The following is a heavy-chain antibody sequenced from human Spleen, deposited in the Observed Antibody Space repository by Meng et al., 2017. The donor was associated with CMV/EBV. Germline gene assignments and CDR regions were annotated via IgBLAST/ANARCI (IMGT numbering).Heavy chain of an antibody. V-gene: IGHV3-23*03. CDR1: GFTFSSNT. CDR3: ARGYSAYPYYFDY. Sequence: GESLKISCAASGFTFSSNTMSWVRQAPGKGLEWVSIIYSGGSSTYYADSVKGRFTISRDTSKNILNLQMNTLRAEDTAVYYCARGYSAYPYYFDYWGQGTLVTVSS. J-gene: IGHJ4*02. D-gene: IGHD5-12*01. CDR2: IYSGGSST.